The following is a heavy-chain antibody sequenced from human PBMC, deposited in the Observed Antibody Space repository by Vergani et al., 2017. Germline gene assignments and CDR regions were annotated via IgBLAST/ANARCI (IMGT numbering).Heavy chain of an antibody. CDR2: IWYDGSNK. J-gene: IGHJ6*02. D-gene: IGHD4-23*01. CDR3: ARDQVPYGGSRYYYYGMDV. V-gene: IGHV3-33*01. CDR1: GFTFSSYG. Sequence: QVQLVESGGGVVQPGRSLRLSCAASGFTFSSYGMHWVRQAPGKGLEWVAVIWYDGSNKYYADSVKGRFTISRDNSKNTLYLQMNSLRAEDTAVYYCARDQVPYGGSRYYYYGMDVWGQGTTVTVSS.